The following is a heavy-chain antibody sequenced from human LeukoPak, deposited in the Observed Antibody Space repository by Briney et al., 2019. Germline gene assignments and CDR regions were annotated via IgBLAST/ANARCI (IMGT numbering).Heavy chain of an antibody. V-gene: IGHV3-15*01. Sequence: GGSLRLSCAASGFTLSNAWMSWVRQAPGKGLEWVGRIKSKTDGGTTDYAAPVKGRFTISRDDSKNTLYLQMNSLKTEDTAVYYCTTGNNWNYFGFDYWGQGTLVTVSS. CDR3: TTGNNWNYFGFDY. D-gene: IGHD1-7*01. CDR2: IKSKTDGGTT. J-gene: IGHJ4*02. CDR1: GFTLSNAW.